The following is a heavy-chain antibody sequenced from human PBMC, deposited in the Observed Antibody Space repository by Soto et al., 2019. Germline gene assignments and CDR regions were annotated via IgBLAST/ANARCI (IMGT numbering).Heavy chain of an antibody. CDR3: ARDGGYCSSTSCPGDY. V-gene: IGHV1-69*06. CDR2: IIPIFGTA. CDR1: GGTFSSYA. Sequence: QVQLVQSGAEVKKPGSSVKVSCKASGGTFSSYAISWVRQAPGQGLEWMGGIIPIFGTANYAQKFQGRVTITADKSKSTAYMELSSLRSEDTAVYYCARDGGYCSSTSCPGDYWGQGTLVTVSA. D-gene: IGHD2-2*01. J-gene: IGHJ4*02.